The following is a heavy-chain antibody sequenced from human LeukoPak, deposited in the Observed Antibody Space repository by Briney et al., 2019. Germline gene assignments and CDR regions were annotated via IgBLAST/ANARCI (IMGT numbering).Heavy chain of an antibody. CDR3: AREPEWELRDAFDI. Sequence: ASVKVSCKASGYTFTGYYMHWVRQAPGQGLERMGWINPNSGGTNYAQKFQGRVTMTRDTSISTAYMELSRLRSDDTAVYYCAREPEWELRDAFDIWGQGTMVTVSS. CDR2: INPNSGGT. CDR1: GYTFTGYY. V-gene: IGHV1-2*02. D-gene: IGHD1-26*01. J-gene: IGHJ3*02.